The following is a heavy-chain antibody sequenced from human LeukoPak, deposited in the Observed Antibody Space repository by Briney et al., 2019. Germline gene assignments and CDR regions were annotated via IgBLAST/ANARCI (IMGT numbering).Heavy chain of an antibody. CDR2: IYHSGST. V-gene: IGHV4-30-2*01. CDR3: ARDMGAPDYGSYSVDY. D-gene: IGHD4-23*01. CDR1: GGSISSGGYS. Sequence: PSQTLSLTCAVSGGSISSGGYSWSWIRQPPGKGLEWIGYIYHSGSTYYNPSLKSRVTISVDRSKNQFSLKLSSVTAADTAVYYCARDMGAPDYGSYSVDYWGQGTLVTVSS. J-gene: IGHJ4*02.